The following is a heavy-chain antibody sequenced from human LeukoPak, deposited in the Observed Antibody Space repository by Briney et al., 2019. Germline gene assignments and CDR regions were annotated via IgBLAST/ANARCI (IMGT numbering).Heavy chain of an antibody. CDR2: ISAYNGNT. CDR1: GYTFTSYG. Sequence: ASVKVSCKASGYTFTSYGISWVRQAPGQGLEWMGWISAYNGNTNYAQKLQGRVTMTTDTSTSTVYMELSSLRSEDTAVYYCARELRYCSSTSCYLGAINYWGQGTLVTVSS. J-gene: IGHJ4*02. D-gene: IGHD2-2*01. V-gene: IGHV1-18*01. CDR3: ARELRYCSSTSCYLGAINY.